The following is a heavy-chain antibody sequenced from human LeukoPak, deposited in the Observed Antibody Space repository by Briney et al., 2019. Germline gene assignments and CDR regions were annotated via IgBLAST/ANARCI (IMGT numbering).Heavy chain of an antibody. D-gene: IGHD3-10*01. V-gene: IGHV3-48*01. CDR1: GFTFSTYN. Sequence: GGSLRLSCAASGFTFSTYNMNWVRQAPGKGLEWVSYISAGSSTIFYAYCVKGRFTISRDNARDSLYLQMNSLRAEDTAVYYCTRDFRGLSWYFDYWGQGTLVTVSS. CDR3: TRDFRGLSWYFDY. CDR2: ISAGSSTI. J-gene: IGHJ4*02.